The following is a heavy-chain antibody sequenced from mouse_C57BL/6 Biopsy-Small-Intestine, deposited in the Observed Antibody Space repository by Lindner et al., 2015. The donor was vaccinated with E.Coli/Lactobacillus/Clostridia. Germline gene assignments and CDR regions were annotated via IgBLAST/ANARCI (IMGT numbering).Heavy chain of an antibody. D-gene: IGHD2-4*01. CDR3: ARWDYDEGFAY. J-gene: IGHJ3*01. V-gene: IGHV1-9*01. CDR1: GYTFTGYW. CDR2: IYPGGGYT. Sequence: VQLQESGAELMKPGASVKLSCKATGYTFTGYWIEWVKQRPGHGLEWIGEIYPGGGYTNYNEKFKGKATLTADKSSSTAYMQFSSLTSEDSAIYYCARWDYDEGFAYWGQGTLVTVSA.